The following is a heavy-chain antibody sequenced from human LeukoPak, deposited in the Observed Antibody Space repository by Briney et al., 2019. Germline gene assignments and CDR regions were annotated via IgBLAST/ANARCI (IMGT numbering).Heavy chain of an antibody. CDR1: GFTFSNYI. CDR2: IIENGNRQ. J-gene: IGHJ4*02. V-gene: IGHV3-30*04. D-gene: IGHD6-25*01. CDR3: ARVQGGGYRTADS. Sequence: GGSLRLSCSASGFTFSNYIMHWVRQAPGKGLDWVAVIIENGNRQYYADSVRGRFTISRDNSKNTLFLQMNSLRGEDTAMYYCARVQGGGYRTADSWGQGTLVTVSS.